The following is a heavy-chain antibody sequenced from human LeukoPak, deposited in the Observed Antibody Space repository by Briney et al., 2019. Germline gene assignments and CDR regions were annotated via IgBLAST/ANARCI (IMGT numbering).Heavy chain of an antibody. CDR1: GGSISSYY. CDR3: ARAHSIAVAADTLDY. Sequence: PSETLSLTCTVSGGSISSYYWSWIRQPPGKGLEWIGYIYYSGSTSYNPSLKSRVTISVDTSKNQFSLKLSSVTAADTAVYYCARAHSIAVAADTLDYWGQGTLVTVSS. CDR2: IYYSGST. D-gene: IGHD6-19*01. V-gene: IGHV4-59*01. J-gene: IGHJ4*02.